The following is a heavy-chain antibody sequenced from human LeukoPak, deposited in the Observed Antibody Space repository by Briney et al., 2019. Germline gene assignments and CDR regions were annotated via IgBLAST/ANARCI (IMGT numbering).Heavy chain of an antibody. J-gene: IGHJ4*02. Sequence: GGSLRLSCAASGFTFSSYSMNWVRQAPGKGLEWVSYISSSSSTIYYADSVKGRFTISRDNAKNSLYLQMNSLRAEDTAVYYCAGDPTQLEAYFDYWGQGTLVTVSS. CDR3: AGDPTQLEAYFDY. CDR1: GFTFSSYS. CDR2: ISSSSSTI. V-gene: IGHV3-48*01. D-gene: IGHD1-1*01.